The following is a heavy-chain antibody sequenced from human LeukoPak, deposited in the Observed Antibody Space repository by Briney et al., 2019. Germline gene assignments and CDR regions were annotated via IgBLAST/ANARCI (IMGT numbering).Heavy chain of an antibody. V-gene: IGHV1-2*02. J-gene: IGHJ4*02. D-gene: IGHD2-15*01. CDR2: IKPHNGDT. Sequence: ASLKVSCKPSVYTFSSYYIDSVRPAPGQGLEWMGWIKPHNGDTNYAQKFQGRVTMTRDTSITTAYMELSRLKSDDTAVYYCATVRDIVVGGGPYYFDYWGQGTLVTVSS. CDR1: VYTFSSYY. CDR3: ATVRDIVVGGGPYYFDY.